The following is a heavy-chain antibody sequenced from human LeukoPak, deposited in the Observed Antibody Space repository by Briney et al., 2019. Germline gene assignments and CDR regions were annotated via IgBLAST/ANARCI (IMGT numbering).Heavy chain of an antibody. CDR3: ARHTPDYMITFGGVISP. CDR2: IYHSGST. CDR1: GGSISSGSYY. J-gene: IGHJ5*02. V-gene: IGHV4-39*01. D-gene: IGHD3-16*02. Sequence: PSETLSLTCTVSGGSISSGSYYWGWIRQPPGKWLEWIGSIYHSGSTYYNPSLKSRVTISVDTSKNQFSLKLSSVTAADTAVYYCARHTPDYMITFGGVISPWGQGTLVTVSS.